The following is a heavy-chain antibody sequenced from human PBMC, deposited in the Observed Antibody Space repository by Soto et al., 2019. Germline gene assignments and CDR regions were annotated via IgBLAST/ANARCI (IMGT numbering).Heavy chain of an antibody. V-gene: IGHV4-59*12. CDR1: GGSFSGYY. Sequence: SETLFLTCAVYGGSFSGYYWSWIRQPPGKGLEWIGYIYYSGSTNYNPSLKSRLTISVDTSKNQFSLKLSSVTAADTAVYYCARGRSLWFGEGDEWFDPWGQGTLVTVSS. CDR2: IYYSGST. J-gene: IGHJ5*02. CDR3: ARGRSLWFGEGDEWFDP. D-gene: IGHD3-10*01.